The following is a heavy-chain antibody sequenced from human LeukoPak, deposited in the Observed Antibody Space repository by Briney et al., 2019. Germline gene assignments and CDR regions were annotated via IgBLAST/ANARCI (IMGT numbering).Heavy chain of an antibody. V-gene: IGHV4-38-2*01. CDR1: GYSISSGYN. J-gene: IGHJ4*02. CDR3: ARQAYYGSGSYWVDY. Sequence: SETLSLTCAVSGYSISSGYNWGWIRQPPGKGLEWIGSIHHSGSTYYNPSLKSRVTISVDTSENQFSLKLSSVTAADTAVYYCARQAYYGSGSYWVDYWGQGTLVTVSS. CDR2: IHHSGST. D-gene: IGHD3-10*01.